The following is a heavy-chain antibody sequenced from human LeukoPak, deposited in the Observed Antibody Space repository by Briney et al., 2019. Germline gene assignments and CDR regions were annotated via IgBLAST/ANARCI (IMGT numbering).Heavy chain of an antibody. V-gene: IGHV4-39*01. Sequence: AETLSLTCTVSGASISSHNYYWAWLRQPPGKGLECIVSVSYSGNSYYRPSLRSRVSISSDTSKNQFSLKVNFVTAADTAMYYCARHLGDHPDADWGQGILVTVSS. CDR3: ARHLGDHPDAD. CDR1: GASISSHNYY. CDR2: VSYSGNS. J-gene: IGHJ4*02. D-gene: IGHD2-21*02.